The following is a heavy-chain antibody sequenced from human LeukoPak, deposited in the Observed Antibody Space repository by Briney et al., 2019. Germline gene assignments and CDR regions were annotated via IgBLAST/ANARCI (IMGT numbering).Heavy chain of an antibody. CDR3: ARDSGYSSHDAFDI. J-gene: IGHJ3*02. V-gene: IGHV1-18*01. CDR2: ISAYNGNT. CDR1: GYTFTSYG. Sequence: VAPVKVSCKASGYTFTSYGISWVRQAPGQGLEWMGWISAYNGNTNYAQKLQGRVTMTTDTSTSTAYMELRSLRSDDTAVYYCARDSGYSSHDAFDIWGQGTMVTVSS. D-gene: IGHD5-18*01.